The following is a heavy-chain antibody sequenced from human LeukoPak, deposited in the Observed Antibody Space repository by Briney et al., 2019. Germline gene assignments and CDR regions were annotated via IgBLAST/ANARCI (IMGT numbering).Heavy chain of an antibody. CDR2: IGISDDT. Sequence: PGGSLRLSCAASGFTFRSYDMHWVRQVTGKGQEWVSAIGISDDTYYQGSVKGRFTISRENAKNSLYLQLKSLTAGYTAVYCFSRGGIQASGIDEIDYWGQGTLVTVSS. J-gene: IGHJ4*02. D-gene: IGHD5-18*01. CDR1: GFTFRSYD. CDR3: SRGGIQASGIDEIDY. V-gene: IGHV3-13*01.